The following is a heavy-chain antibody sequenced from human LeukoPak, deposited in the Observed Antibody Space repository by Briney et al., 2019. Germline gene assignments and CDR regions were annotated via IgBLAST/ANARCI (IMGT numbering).Heavy chain of an antibody. Sequence: TPGESLKISCKGSGYSFASYWIAWVRQMPGKGLECMGIIYPGDSDTRYSPSFQGQVTISADKSISTAYLQWSSLKASDTAIYYCARQWGDCSSTSCYSAYWGQGTLVTVSS. D-gene: IGHD2-2*01. CDR1: GYSFASYW. V-gene: IGHV5-51*01. CDR2: IYPGDSDT. CDR3: ARQWGDCSSTSCYSAY. J-gene: IGHJ4*02.